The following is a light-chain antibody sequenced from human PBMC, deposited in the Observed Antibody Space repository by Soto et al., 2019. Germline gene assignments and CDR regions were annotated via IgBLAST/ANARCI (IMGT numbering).Light chain of an antibody. V-gene: IGLV3-1*01. CDR3: QAWDSSTVV. CDR1: KLGDKY. CDR2: QDG. Sequence: SYELTQPPSVSVSPGQTASINCSGDKLGDKYACWYQQKPGQSPVLVIYQDGKRPSGIPERFSGSNSGNTATLTISGTQAMDEADYYCQAWDSSTVVFGGGTKLTVL. J-gene: IGLJ2*01.